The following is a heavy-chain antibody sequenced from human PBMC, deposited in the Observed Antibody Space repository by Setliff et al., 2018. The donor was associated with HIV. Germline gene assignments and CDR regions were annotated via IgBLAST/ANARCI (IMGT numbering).Heavy chain of an antibody. V-gene: IGHV4-39*07. Sequence: SETLSLTCTVSADSIHNSLYYWGWIRQPPGKGLEWIGSVYFSGSTFYNPSLNGRVTISVDTSKNQFSLSLNSVTAADTALYFCVRESGGYTRGGIQYWGQGTLVTVSS. D-gene: IGHD2-15*01. CDR3: VRESGGYTRGGIQY. CDR1: ADSIHNSLYY. CDR2: VYFSGST. J-gene: IGHJ1*01.